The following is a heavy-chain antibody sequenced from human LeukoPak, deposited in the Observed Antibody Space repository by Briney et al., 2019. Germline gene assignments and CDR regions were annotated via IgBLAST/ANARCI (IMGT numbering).Heavy chain of an antibody. D-gene: IGHD3-10*01. CDR1: GFTFSSYG. V-gene: IGHV3-33*01. CDR3: ARAFGEGTNYYYYYMDV. J-gene: IGHJ6*03. CDR2: IWYDGSNK. Sequence: PGGSLRLSCAAPGFTFSSYGMHWVRQAPGKGLEWVAVIWYDGSNKYYADSVKGRFTISRDNYKNTLYLQMNSLRAEDTAVYYCARAFGEGTNYYYYYMDVWGKGTTVTVAS.